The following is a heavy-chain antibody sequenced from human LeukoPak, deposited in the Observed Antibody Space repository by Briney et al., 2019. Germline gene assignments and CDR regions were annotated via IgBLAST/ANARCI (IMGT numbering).Heavy chain of an antibody. V-gene: IGHV5-51*01. CDR2: IYPGDSNT. CDR3: ARQAHNYPYYYY. J-gene: IGHJ4*02. Sequence: GESLKISCNGSGYXFTTYWICWVRQMPGKGLEWMGIIYPGDSNTRYSPSLQGQVTISADKSTNTAYLQLSSLKASDTAMYYCARQAHNYPYYYYWGQGTRVTVS. D-gene: IGHD2/OR15-2a*01. CDR1: GYXFTTYW.